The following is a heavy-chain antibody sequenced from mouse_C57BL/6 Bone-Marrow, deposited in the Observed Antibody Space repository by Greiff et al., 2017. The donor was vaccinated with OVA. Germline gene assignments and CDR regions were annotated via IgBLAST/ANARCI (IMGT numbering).Heavy chain of an antibody. CDR3: ASPYYYGSSYGIAY. D-gene: IGHD1-1*01. V-gene: IGHV1-64*01. CDR1: GYTFTSYW. J-gene: IGHJ3*01. CDR2: IHPTSGST. Sequence: VQLQQPGAELVKPGASVTLSCKASGYTFTSYWMHWVKQRPGQGLEWIGMIHPTSGSTNYNEKFKSKATLTVDKSSSTAYMQLSSLTSEDSAVYYCASPYYYGSSYGIAYWGQGTLVTVSA.